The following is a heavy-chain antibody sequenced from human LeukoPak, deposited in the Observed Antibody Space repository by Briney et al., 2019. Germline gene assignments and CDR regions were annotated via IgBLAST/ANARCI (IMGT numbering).Heavy chain of an antibody. CDR1: RFTFDDYT. CDR2: ISWDGGST. CDR3: ARNYYGSGTYHMDV. D-gene: IGHD3-10*01. J-gene: IGHJ6*03. V-gene: IGHV3-43*01. Sequence: GGSLRLSCAASRFTFDDYTMHWVRQAPGKGLEWVSLISWDGGSTYYADSVKGRFTISRDNSKNSLYLQMNSLRTEDTALYYCARNYYGSGTYHMDVWGKGTTVTVSS.